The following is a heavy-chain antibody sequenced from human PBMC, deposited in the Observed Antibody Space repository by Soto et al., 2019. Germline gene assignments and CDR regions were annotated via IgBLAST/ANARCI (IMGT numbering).Heavy chain of an antibody. D-gene: IGHD3-10*01. V-gene: IGHV1-69*13. Sequence: SVKVSCKASGGTFSSYAISWVRQAPGQGLEWMGGIIPIFGTANYAQKFQGRVTMTADESTSTAYMELRSLRSDDTAIYYCAREGSAPYYYYGMDAWGQGTTVTVSS. CDR2: IIPIFGTA. CDR3: AREGSAPYYYYGMDA. CDR1: GGTFSSYA. J-gene: IGHJ6*02.